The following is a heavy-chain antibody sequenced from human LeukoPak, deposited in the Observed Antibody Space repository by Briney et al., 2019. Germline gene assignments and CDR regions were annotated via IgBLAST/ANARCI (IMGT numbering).Heavy chain of an antibody. Sequence: GGSLRHSCAASGFTFSDYYMSWIRPAPGKGVEWVSYISSSGNTIYYADSVKGRFTISRDNAKNSLYLQMNSLRAEDTAVYYCARVEGGWGEWIQLCAVNYFDYWGQGTLVTVSS. CDR1: GFTFSDYY. V-gene: IGHV3-11*01. CDR2: ISSSGNTI. D-gene: IGHD5-18*01. CDR3: ARVEGGWGEWIQLCAVNYFDY. J-gene: IGHJ4*02.